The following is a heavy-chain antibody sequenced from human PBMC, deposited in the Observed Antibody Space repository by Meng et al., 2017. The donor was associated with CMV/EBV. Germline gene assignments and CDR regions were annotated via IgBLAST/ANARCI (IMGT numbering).Heavy chain of an antibody. J-gene: IGHJ4*02. CDR3: ASSLTYPDY. CDR2: INHSGST. D-gene: IGHD2-15*01. Sequence: QVQLQQWGAGLLKPSDTLSLPCAVYGGSFSGHYWSWIRQPPGKGLEWIGEINHSGSTNYNPSLKSRVTISVDTSKNQFSLKLSSVTAADTAVYYCASSLTYPDYWGQGTLVTVSS. CDR1: GGSFSGHY. V-gene: IGHV4-34*01.